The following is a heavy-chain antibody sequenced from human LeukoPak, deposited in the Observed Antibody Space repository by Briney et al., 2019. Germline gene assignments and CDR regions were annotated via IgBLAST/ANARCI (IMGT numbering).Heavy chain of an antibody. J-gene: IGHJ3*02. CDR2: IIPILGIA. CDR1: GGTFSSYA. CDR3: ARAQNDYGDYNYAFDI. Sequence: SVKVSCKASGGTFSSYAISWVRQAPGQGLEWMGGIIPILGIANYAQKFQGGVTITADKSTSTAYMELSSLRSEDTAVYYCARAQNDYGDYNYAFDIWGQGTMVTVSS. V-gene: IGHV1-69*04. D-gene: IGHD4-17*01.